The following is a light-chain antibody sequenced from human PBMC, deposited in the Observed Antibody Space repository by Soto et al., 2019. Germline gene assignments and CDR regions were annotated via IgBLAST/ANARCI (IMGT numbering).Light chain of an antibody. CDR1: QSISDW. V-gene: IGKV1-5*03. CDR3: QHYNDYSVKWT. CDR2: RAS. J-gene: IGKJ1*01. Sequence: DIQMTQSPSTLSASVGDRVTITCRASQSISDWLAWYQQKPGKAPKLLIYRASSLESGVPSRFSGSKSGTEFTLTISSLQPDDFATYYCQHYNDYSVKWTFGQGTKVEI.